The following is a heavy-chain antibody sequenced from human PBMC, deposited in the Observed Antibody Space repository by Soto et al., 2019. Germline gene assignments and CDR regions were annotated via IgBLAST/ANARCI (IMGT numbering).Heavy chain of an antibody. CDR2: INPHSGGT. Sequence: GASVKVSCKASGYTFSDYFMHWVRQAPGQGLEYMGWINPHSGGTNYAQNFQGRVTMTRDTPTSTAYMELRRLRSDDTAVYHCARDGAGVGVKGFGPWGQGTLVTVSS. CDR3: ARDGAGVGVKGFGP. CDR1: GYTFSDYF. V-gene: IGHV1-2*02. D-gene: IGHD1-26*01. J-gene: IGHJ5*02.